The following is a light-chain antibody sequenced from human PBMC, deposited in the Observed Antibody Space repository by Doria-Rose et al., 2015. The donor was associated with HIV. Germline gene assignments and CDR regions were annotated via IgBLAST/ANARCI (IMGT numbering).Light chain of an antibody. J-gene: IGKJ1*01. CDR1: QSFSSTY. Sequence: TQSPGTLSLSPGERATLSCRASQSFSSTYLARYQQKPGQAPSLLIYDGSTRATGIPDRFSASGSGTDFTLTINRLEPEDFALYYCHQYGTSWTSGQGTKVEI. CDR2: DGS. CDR3: HQYGTSWT. V-gene: IGKV3-20*01.